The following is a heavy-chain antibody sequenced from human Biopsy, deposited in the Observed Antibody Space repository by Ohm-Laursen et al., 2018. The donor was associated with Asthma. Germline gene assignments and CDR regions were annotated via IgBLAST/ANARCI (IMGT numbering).Heavy chain of an antibody. CDR1: LLTVRRDH. CDR3: ARVDSSGWSHYYFDY. CDR2: IYSGGTS. J-gene: IGHJ4*02. V-gene: IGHV3-53*01. D-gene: IGHD6-19*01. Sequence: SLRLSCTPSLLTVRRDHMFWVRQAPRKGMAWVSVIYSGGTSQTADSVRGRFTISRDFSKNTLHRQMHSLRVEDTAVYYCARVDSSGWSHYYFDYWGQGTLVSVSS.